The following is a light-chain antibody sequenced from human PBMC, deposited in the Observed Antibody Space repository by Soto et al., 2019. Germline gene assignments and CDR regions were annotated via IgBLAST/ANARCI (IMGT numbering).Light chain of an antibody. CDR3: QQYDNLPSLT. Sequence: DIQMTQSPSSLSASVGDRVTITCQASQDISNYLNWYQQKPGKAPKLLIYDASNLETGVPSRFSGSGAWTDFTFTISSLQHEDIATYYCQQYDNLPSLTFGGGTKVEIK. CDR2: DAS. J-gene: IGKJ4*01. V-gene: IGKV1-33*01. CDR1: QDISNY.